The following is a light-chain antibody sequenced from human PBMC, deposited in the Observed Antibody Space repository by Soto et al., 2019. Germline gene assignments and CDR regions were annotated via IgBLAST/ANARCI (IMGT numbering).Light chain of an antibody. V-gene: IGKV1-5*03. CDR2: KAS. J-gene: IGKJ2*01. CDR3: QQYNSHSYT. CDR1: QSISSW. Sequence: DIQMTQSPSTLSASVGDRVIITCRASQSISSWLAWYQQKPGKAPKLLIYKASSLESGVPSRFSGSGSGTEFTLTISSLQPDDFATYYCQQYNSHSYTFGQGTKLAIK.